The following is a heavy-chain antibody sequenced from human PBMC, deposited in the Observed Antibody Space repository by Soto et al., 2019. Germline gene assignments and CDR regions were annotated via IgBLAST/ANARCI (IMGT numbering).Heavy chain of an antibody. CDR3: ATETDAFDI. J-gene: IGHJ3*02. CDR2: IYYSGST. CDR1: GDSINSDDYY. V-gene: IGHV4-30-4*01. Sequence: QVQLQESGPGLVKPSQTLSLTCTVSGDSINSDDYYWSWIRQPPGKGLEWIGYIYYSGSTYYKPSXXSRVTISVDTSKNQFSLNLTSVTAAVTAVYYSATETDAFDIWGQGTMVTVSS.